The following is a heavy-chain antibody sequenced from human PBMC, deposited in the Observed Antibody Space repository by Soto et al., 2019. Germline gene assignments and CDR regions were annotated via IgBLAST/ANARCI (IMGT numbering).Heavy chain of an antibody. V-gene: IGHV4-30-4*01. Sequence: SETLSLTCTVSGGSINTINNYWSWIRQPPGKGLEWIGFISYSGSTYYNPSLMSRLTISVDTSKNQFSLKLSSVTAADTAVYYCARGVRFLEWLYQRHAEYFQHWGQGTLVTVSS. J-gene: IGHJ1*01. CDR2: ISYSGST. CDR3: ARGVRFLEWLYQRHAEYFQH. D-gene: IGHD3-3*01. CDR1: GGSINTINNY.